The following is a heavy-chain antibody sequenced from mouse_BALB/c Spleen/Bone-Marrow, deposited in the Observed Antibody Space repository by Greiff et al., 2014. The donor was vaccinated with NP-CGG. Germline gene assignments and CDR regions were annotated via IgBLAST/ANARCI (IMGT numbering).Heavy chain of an antibody. CDR1: GYTFTSYY. CDR2: FNPNNGNT. V-gene: IGHV1S81*02. J-gene: IGHJ2*01. Sequence: QVQLQQSGAELVKPGASVKLSCKASGYTFTSYYMYWVKQRPGQGLEWIGGFNPNNGNTNFSETFKSKATLTVDKSSSTAYMQLSSLTSEDSAVYYCTRRDYWGQGTTLTVSS. CDR3: TRRDY.